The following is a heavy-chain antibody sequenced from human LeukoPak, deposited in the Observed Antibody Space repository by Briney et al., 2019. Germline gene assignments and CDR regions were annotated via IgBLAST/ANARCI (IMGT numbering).Heavy chain of an antibody. J-gene: IGHJ4*02. V-gene: IGHV3-64*04. Sequence: GGSLRLSCSASGFTFSSYAMHWVRQAPGKGLEYVSAISSNGGSTYYADSVKGRFTISRDNSKNTLYLQMNSLRAEDTGVYYCARVSEGYGDYSPFFDYWGQGTLVTVSS. CDR3: ARVSEGYGDYSPFFDY. CDR1: GFTFSSYA. CDR2: ISSNGGST. D-gene: IGHD4-17*01.